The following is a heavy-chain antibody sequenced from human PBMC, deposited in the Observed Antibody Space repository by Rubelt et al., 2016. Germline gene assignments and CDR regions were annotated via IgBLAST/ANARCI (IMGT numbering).Heavy chain of an antibody. J-gene: IGHJ4*02. CDR3: ARLWSLTSGKYYRVLDY. CDR2: IYSSGSA. CDR1: GGSISSSSYY. V-gene: IGHV4-39*01. D-gene: IGHD3-10*01. Sequence: QLHLQESGPGLVKPSETLSLTCTVSGGSISSSSYYWGWIRQPPGKGLEWIGSIYSSGSAYYNPSLRSRVTMSVDTSKNQFSRKLSSLTSAETAVYYCARLWSLTSGKYYRVLDYWGQGTLVTVSS.